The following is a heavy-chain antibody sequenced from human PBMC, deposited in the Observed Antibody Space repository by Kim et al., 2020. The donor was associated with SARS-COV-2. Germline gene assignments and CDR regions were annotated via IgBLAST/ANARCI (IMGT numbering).Heavy chain of an antibody. V-gene: IGHV4-34*01. Sequence: SETLSLTCAVFGGSFSGYHWTGIRQSPGKGLEWIGEINHSGSSTYNPSVKGRATISLDTSKNQFSLRLTSVTAADTAVYFCGREATKEIDYWGQGTLVTVSS. CDR2: INHSGSS. CDR1: GGSFSGYH. J-gene: IGHJ4*02. CDR3: GREATKEIDY.